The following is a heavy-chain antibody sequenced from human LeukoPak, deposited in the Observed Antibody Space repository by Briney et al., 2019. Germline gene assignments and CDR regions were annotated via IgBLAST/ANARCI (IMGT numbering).Heavy chain of an antibody. CDR3: ARGGHTMLRGVIIIHTPFGP. CDR2: IYSAGST. CDR1: GFTVSCNY. J-gene: IGHJ5*02. Sequence: GGYLGSSSAAAGFTVSCNYISWVRQAQGQWLDCVSVIYSAGSTYYADSVKGRFTISRDNSKNTLYLQMNSLRAEDTAVYYCARGGHTMLRGVIIIHTPFGPWGQGTLVTVSS. V-gene: IGHV3-66*01. D-gene: IGHD3-10*01.